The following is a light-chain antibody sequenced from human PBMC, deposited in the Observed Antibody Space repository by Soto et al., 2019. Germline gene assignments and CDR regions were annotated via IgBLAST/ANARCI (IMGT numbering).Light chain of an antibody. CDR1: QSVSAK. V-gene: IGKV3-15*01. CDR3: LQYAYWPHT. J-gene: IGKJ2*01. Sequence: ETAVTQSPGTLYVSPGERATLSCRASQSVSAKLAWYQQKPGQAPRLLIYGASTRATGFPARFSGSGSGSEYALTINSRESGDLGLSVCLQYAYWPHTFGQGNKLGIK. CDR2: GAS.